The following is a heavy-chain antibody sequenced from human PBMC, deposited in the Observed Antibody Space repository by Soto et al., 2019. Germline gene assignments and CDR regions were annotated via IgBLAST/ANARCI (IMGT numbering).Heavy chain of an antibody. CDR2: ISAYNGNT. CDR3: ARSYYYDSSGYYLP. CDR1: GYTFTSYG. Sequence: ASVKVSCKASGYTFTSYGISWVRQAPGKGLEWMGWISAYNGNTNYAQKLQGRVTMTTDTSTSTAYMELRSLRSDDTAVYYCARSYYYDSSGYYLPWGQGTLVTVSS. D-gene: IGHD3-22*01. V-gene: IGHV1-18*01. J-gene: IGHJ5*02.